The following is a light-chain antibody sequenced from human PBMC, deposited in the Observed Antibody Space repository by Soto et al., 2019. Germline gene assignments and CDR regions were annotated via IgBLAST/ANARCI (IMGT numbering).Light chain of an antibody. Sequence: QSVLTQPTSASGTPGQRVTISCSGSSSNIGINTVNWYQQLPGTAPKLLIYSNNQRPSGVPDRFSGSKSGTSASLAISGLQSEDEADYYCAAWDDSLNGPGAFGTGTKVTVL. J-gene: IGLJ1*01. CDR3: AAWDDSLNGPGA. V-gene: IGLV1-44*01. CDR2: SNN. CDR1: SSNIGINT.